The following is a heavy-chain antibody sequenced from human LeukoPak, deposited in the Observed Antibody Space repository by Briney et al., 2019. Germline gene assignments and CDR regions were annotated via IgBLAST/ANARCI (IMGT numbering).Heavy chain of an antibody. CDR2: ISAYNGNT. V-gene: IGHV1-18*01. CDR3: ARDRCSSTSCYDWFDP. D-gene: IGHD2-2*01. J-gene: IGHJ5*02. CDR1: GYTFTSYG. Sequence: ASVKVSCKASGYTFTSYGISWVRQAPGQGLEWMGWISAYNGNTNYAQKLQGRVTMTTDTSTSTAYMALRSLRSDDTAVYYCARDRCSSTSCYDWFDPXXXGTLVTVSS.